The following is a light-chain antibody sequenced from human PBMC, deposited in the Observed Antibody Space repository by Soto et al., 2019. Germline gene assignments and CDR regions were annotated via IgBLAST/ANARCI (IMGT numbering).Light chain of an antibody. V-gene: IGLV1-40*01. CDR2: GNN. CDR3: QSYDSSLSGGV. CDR1: NSNIGAGYD. J-gene: IGLJ1*01. Sequence: QSVLTQPPSVSGAPGQRGTISCTGTNSNIGAGYDVHWYQHLPGRAPRLLIYGNNNRPSGVPYRFSGSKSGTSASLAITGLQTEDEADYYCQSYDSSLSGGVFGTGTKVTVL.